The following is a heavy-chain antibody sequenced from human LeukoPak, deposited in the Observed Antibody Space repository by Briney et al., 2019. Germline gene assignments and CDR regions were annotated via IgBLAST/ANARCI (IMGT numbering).Heavy chain of an antibody. D-gene: IGHD2-15*01. Sequence: SETLSLTCTVSGGSISSYYWSWIRQPPGKGLEWIGYIYYSGSTYYNPSLKSRVTISVDTSKNQFSLKLSSVTAADTAVYYCAREVGYCSGGSCYSADYWGQGTLVTASS. CDR3: AREVGYCSGGSCYSADY. J-gene: IGHJ4*02. CDR2: IYYSGST. V-gene: IGHV4-30-4*01. CDR1: GGSISSYY.